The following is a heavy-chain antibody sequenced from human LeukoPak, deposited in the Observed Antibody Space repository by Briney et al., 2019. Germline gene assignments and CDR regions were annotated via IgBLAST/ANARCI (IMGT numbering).Heavy chain of an antibody. CDR3: ARGDNWNDADY. CDR2: IIPIFGTA. Sequence: GASVKVSCKASGGTFSSYAISWMRQAPGQGLEWMGGIIPIFGTANYAQKFQGRVTITADKSTSTAYMELSSLRSEDTAVYYCARGDNWNDADYWGQGTLVTVSS. CDR1: GGTFSSYA. J-gene: IGHJ4*02. D-gene: IGHD1-20*01. V-gene: IGHV1-69*06.